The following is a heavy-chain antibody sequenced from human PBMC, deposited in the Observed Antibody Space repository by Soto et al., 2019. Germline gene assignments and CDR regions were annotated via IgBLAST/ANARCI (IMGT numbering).Heavy chain of an antibody. D-gene: IGHD1-26*01. J-gene: IGHJ6*02. CDR2: INSDGSST. Sequence: GGSLRLSCAASGFTFSSYWMHWVRQAPGKGLVWVSRINSDGSSTSYADSVKGRFTISRDNAKNTLYLQMNSLRAEDTAVYYCARDLAPAGELDYYYYGMDVWGQGTTVTVSS. CDR1: GFTFSSYW. V-gene: IGHV3-74*01. CDR3: ARDLAPAGELDYYYYGMDV.